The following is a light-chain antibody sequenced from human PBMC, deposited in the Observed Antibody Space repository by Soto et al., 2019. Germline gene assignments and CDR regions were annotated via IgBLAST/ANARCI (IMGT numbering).Light chain of an antibody. CDR3: QQYNSYPWT. CDR2: AAS. V-gene: IGKV1D-16*01. Sequence: DIQMTQSPSSVSVSVGDRVTISCRASQDISNWLAWYQQKPGEAPKFLIYAASNLQSGVPSKFSVSGSGTEFTLSISSLQPDDFATYYCQQYNSYPWTFGQGTKVDIK. J-gene: IGKJ1*01. CDR1: QDISNW.